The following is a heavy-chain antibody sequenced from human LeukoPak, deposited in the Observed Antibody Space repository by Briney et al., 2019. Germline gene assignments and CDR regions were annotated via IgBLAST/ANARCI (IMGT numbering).Heavy chain of an antibody. D-gene: IGHD3-10*01. CDR1: GFTFSSYE. V-gene: IGHV3-48*03. CDR3: ARGSNRGYFDY. J-gene: IGHJ4*02. CDR2: ISSSGSTI. Sequence: GGSLRLSCAASGFTFSSYEMNWVRQAPGKGLEWVSYISSSGSTIYYADSVKGRFTISRDNAKNSLYLQMNSLRAEDTAVYYCARGSNRGYFDYWSQGTLVTVSS.